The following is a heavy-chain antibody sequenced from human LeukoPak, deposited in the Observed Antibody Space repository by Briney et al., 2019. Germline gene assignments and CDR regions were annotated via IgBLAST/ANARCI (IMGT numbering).Heavy chain of an antibody. V-gene: IGHV3-48*03. CDR1: GFIFSSYE. Sequence: PGGSLRLSCAASGFIFSSYEMNWVRQAPGKGLEWVSYINSGGSSIYYAVSVRGRFTISRDNAKNSLYLQMNTLRAEDTAVYYCVRDQGTWEYVFWGQGTLVTVSS. CDR3: VRDQGTWEYVF. J-gene: IGHJ4*02. CDR2: INSGGSSI. D-gene: IGHD1-1*01.